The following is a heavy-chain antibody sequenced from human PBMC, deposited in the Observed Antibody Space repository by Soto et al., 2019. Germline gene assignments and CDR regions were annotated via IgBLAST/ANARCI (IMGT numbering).Heavy chain of an antibody. CDR1: GGYISSGY. CDR2: IYLGGSI. J-gene: IGHJ5*02. CDR3: ARDLGCTNGVCYDNWFDP. Sequence: SETLSLTCSVSGGYISSGYWTWIRHPPGKGLEWIGYIYLGGSINYNLSLKSRVTISVDTSKNQFSLKLSSVTAADTAVYYCARDLGCTNGVCYDNWFDPWGQGTLVTVSS. V-gene: IGHV4-59*01. D-gene: IGHD2-8*01.